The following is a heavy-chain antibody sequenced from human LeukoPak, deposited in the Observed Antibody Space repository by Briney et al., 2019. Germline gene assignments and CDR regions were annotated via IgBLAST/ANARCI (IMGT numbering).Heavy chain of an antibody. V-gene: IGHV1-46*01. CDR2: INPSGGST. CDR1: GYTFTSYY. J-gene: IGHJ4*02. CDR3: ARDQGRKDIVVVPAEFDY. D-gene: IGHD2-2*01. Sequence: ASVKVSCKASGYTFTSYYIHWVRQAPGQGLEWMGIINPSGGSTSYAQKSQGRVTMTRDTSTSTVYMELSSLRSEDTAVYYCARDQGRKDIVVVPAEFDYWGQGTLVTVSS.